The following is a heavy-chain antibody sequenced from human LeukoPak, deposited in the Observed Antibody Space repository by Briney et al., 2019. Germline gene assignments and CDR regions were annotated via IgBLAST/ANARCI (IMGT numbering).Heavy chain of an antibody. CDR2: ISNNGRDK. Sequence: GRSLRLSCIASGFTFSNYAMHWVRQAPGKRPEWVAFISNNGRDKNYADSVQGRFTISRDNSKNTLYLQIDSLRVDDTAIFYCVRDDRGFSGYHFDCWGQGTLVTVSS. D-gene: IGHD5-12*01. J-gene: IGHJ4*02. CDR1: GFTFSNYA. CDR3: VRDDRGFSGYHFDC. V-gene: IGHV3-30*04.